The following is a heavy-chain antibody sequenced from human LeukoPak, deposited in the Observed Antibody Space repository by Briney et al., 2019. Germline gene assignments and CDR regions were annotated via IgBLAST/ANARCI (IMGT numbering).Heavy chain of an antibody. Sequence: SETLSLTCAVYGGSFSGYYWSWIRQPPGKGLEWIGEVNHSGSTHYNPSLKSRVTISVDTSKDQFSLKLSSVTAADTAVYYCARGFRQYVAAAAYWGQGTLVTVSS. CDR3: ARGFRQYVAAAAY. CDR1: GGSFSGYY. J-gene: IGHJ4*02. D-gene: IGHD6-13*01. V-gene: IGHV4-34*01. CDR2: VNHSGST.